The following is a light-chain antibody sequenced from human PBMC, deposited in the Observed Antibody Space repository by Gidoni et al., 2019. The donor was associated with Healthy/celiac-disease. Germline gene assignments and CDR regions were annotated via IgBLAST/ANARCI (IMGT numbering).Light chain of an antibody. V-gene: IGLV1-44*01. CDR3: AAWDDSLNVV. CDR1: SSNIGSNT. J-gene: IGLJ2*01. CDR2: SNN. Sequence: QSVLTQPPSASGTPGQRVTISCSGNSSNIGSNTVNWYQQLPGTAPKLLIYSNNQRPSGVPDRFSGSKSGNSASLAISGLQSEDEADYYCAAWDDSLNVVFGGGTKLTVL.